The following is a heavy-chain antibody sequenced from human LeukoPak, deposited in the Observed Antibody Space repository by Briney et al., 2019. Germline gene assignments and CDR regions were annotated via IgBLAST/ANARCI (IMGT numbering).Heavy chain of an antibody. D-gene: IGHD3-10*01. CDR3: ALLWFGEFPGAPDAFDI. CDR2: IYYSGST. CDR1: GGSISSSSYY. J-gene: IGHJ3*02. V-gene: IGHV4-39*07. Sequence: PSETLSLTCTVSGGSISSSSYYWGWIRQPPGKGLEWIGSIYYSGSTYYNPSLKSRVTISVDTSKNQFSLKLSSVTAADTAVYYCALLWFGEFPGAPDAFDIWGQGTMVTVSS.